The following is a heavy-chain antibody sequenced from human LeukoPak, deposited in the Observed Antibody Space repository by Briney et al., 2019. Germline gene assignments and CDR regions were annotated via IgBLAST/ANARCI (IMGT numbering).Heavy chain of an antibody. CDR3: ARSPPAYYDFWSGPDY. D-gene: IGHD3-3*01. Sequence: PSETLSLTCTVSGGSISSYYWSWIRQPPGKGLEWIGYIYYSGSTNYNPSLKSRVTISVDTSKNQFSLKLSPVTAADTAVYYCARSPPAYYDFWSGPDYWGQGTLVTVSS. CDR2: IYYSGST. V-gene: IGHV4-59*01. J-gene: IGHJ4*02. CDR1: GGSISSYY.